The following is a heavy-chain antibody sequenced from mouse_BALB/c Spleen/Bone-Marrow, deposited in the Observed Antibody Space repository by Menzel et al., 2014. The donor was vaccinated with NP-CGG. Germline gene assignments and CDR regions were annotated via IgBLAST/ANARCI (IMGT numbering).Heavy chain of an antibody. CDR3: ARKYYGSSYVWYSDV. CDR1: GYTFTSYW. V-gene: IGHV1S81*02. Sequence: QVQLQQSGAELVKPGASVKLSCKASGYTFTSYWMQWVKQRPGQGLEWIGEINPSNGRINYNEKFKSKATLTVDKSSSTAYMQLSSLTSEDSAVYYCARKYYGSSYVWYSDVWGAGTTVTVSS. J-gene: IGHJ1*01. D-gene: IGHD1-1*01. CDR2: INPSNGRI.